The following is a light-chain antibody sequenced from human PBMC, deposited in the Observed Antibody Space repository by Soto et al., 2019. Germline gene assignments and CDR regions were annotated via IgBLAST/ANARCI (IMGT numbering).Light chain of an antibody. Sequence: QSALTQPASVSGSPGQSITISCTGTSSDVGAYIYVSWYQQHPGKAPKLMTYDITNRPSGVSNRFSGSKSGNTASLTISGLQAEDEADYYCVSITTSSSYVFGTGTKLTVL. V-gene: IGLV2-14*01. CDR1: SSDVGAYIY. J-gene: IGLJ1*01. CDR2: DIT. CDR3: VSITTSSSYV.